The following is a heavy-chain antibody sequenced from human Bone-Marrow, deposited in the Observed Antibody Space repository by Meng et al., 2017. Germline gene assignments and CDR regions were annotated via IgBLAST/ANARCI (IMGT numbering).Heavy chain of an antibody. CDR2: INPSGGST. V-gene: IGHV1-46*01. CDR1: GYTFTSYY. CDR3: ARDPIYSSSWYASYFDY. J-gene: IGHJ4*02. D-gene: IGHD6-13*01. Sequence: ASVKVSCKASGYTFTSYYMHWVRQAPGQGLEWMGIINPSGGSTSHAQKFQGRVTMTRDTSTSTVYMELSSLRSEDTAVYYCARDPIYSSSWYASYFDYWGQGTLVTVSS.